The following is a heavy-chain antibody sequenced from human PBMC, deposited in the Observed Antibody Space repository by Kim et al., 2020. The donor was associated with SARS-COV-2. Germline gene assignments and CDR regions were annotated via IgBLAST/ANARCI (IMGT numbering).Heavy chain of an antibody. V-gene: IGHV4-39*01. Sequence: YYNPYLKSRVTISVDTSKNQSALKLSSVPAADTAVYYCASDEEDLRWFDPWGQGTLVTVSS. J-gene: IGHJ5*02. CDR3: ASDEEDLRWFDP.